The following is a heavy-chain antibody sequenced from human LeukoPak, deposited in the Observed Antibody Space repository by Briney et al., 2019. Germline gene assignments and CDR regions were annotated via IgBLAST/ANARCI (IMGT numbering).Heavy chain of an antibody. CDR1: GGSISSYY. CDR2: IYTSGST. V-gene: IGHV4-4*07. CDR3: ARENRVGATVDPYYFDY. J-gene: IGHJ4*02. Sequence: SETLSLTCTVSGGSISSYYWSWIRQPAGKGLEWIGRIYTSGSTNYNPSLKSRVTMSVDTSKNQFSLKLSSVTATDTAVYYCARENRVGATVDPYYFDYWGQGTLVTVSS. D-gene: IGHD1-26*01.